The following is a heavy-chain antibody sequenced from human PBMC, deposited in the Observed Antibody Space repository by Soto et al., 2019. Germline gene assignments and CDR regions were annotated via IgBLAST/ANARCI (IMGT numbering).Heavy chain of an antibody. CDR2: ISGSGDST. CDR1: GFTFSSYA. CDR3: AKDFTRAYFDY. J-gene: IGHJ4*02. Sequence: PGGSLRLSCAASGFTFSSYAMSWVRQAPGKGLEWVSAISGSGDSTYYADSVKGRFTISRDNSKNTLYLQMNSPRADDTAVYYCAKDFTRAYFDYWGQGTLVTVSS. V-gene: IGHV3-23*01.